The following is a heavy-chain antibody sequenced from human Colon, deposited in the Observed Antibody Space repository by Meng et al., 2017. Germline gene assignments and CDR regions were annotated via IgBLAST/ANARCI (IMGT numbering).Heavy chain of an antibody. CDR1: GGSVSSDSYY. Sequence: QVNLEESGPGVVRPSETLSLTCHGYGGSVSSDSYYWSWIRQPPGKGLEWIGLIHYSGSRNSNPSLRSRVTMSVETSKNQVSLRLTSVTAADTAVYYCARFYGSGTFEVHDYWGQGTLVTVSS. D-gene: IGHD3-10*01. V-gene: IGHV4-61*01. J-gene: IGHJ4*02. CDR2: IHYSGSR. CDR3: ARFYGSGTFEVHDY.